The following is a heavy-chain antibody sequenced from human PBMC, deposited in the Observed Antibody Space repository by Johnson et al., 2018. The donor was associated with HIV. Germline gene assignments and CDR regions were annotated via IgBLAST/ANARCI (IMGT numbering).Heavy chain of an antibody. V-gene: IGHV3-9*01. CDR3: ARVIGYENNGKAVDV. J-gene: IGHJ3*01. CDR2: ISWHSGTL. D-gene: IGHD3-22*01. Sequence: VLLVESGGGVVQPGRSLRLSCVASGFMFFDYAIHCVRQAPGKGLEWVSGISWHSGTLGYADSVKCRFTISRDNAKNSLYLQVTSLRVEDTALYYCARVIGYENNGKAVDVWGQGTMVTVSS. CDR1: GFMFFDYA.